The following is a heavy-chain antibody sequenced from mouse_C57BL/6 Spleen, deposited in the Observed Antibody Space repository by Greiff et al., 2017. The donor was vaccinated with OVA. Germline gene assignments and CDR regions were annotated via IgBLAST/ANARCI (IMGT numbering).Heavy chain of an antibody. CDR1: GFTFSDYG. J-gene: IGHJ4*01. CDR3: ASRGTYYSNYDAMDY. CDR2: ISSGSSTI. D-gene: IGHD2-5*01. V-gene: IGHV5-17*01. Sequence: EVKLVESGGGLVKPGGSLKLSCAASGFTFSDYGMHWVRQAPEKGLEWVAYISSGSSTIYYADTVKGRFTISRDNAKNTLFLQMTSLRSEDTAMYYCASRGTYYSNYDAMDYWGQGTSVTVSS.